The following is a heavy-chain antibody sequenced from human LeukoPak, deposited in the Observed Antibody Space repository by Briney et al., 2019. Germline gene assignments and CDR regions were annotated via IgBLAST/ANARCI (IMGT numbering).Heavy chain of an antibody. J-gene: IGHJ5*02. V-gene: IGHV3-7*01. CDR3: ARDEYRSRWLHP. CDR2: IKGDGSEK. Sequence: PGGSLRLSCAASGFTFSSYWMSWVRLAPGKGLEWVANIKGDGSEKWYADSVKGRFTISRDNAQNSVHLQMNSLRAEDTAVYHCARDEYRSRWLHPWGQGTQVTVTS. D-gene: IGHD5-24*01. CDR1: GFTFSSYW.